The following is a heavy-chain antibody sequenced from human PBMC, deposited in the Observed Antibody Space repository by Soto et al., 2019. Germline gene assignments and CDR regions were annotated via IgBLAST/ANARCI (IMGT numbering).Heavy chain of an antibody. CDR3: AKDSTYGLKTLLK. D-gene: IGHD3-10*01. Sequence: EVQLVESGGGLVQPGRSLRLSCAASGFTFDDYAMHWVRQAPGKGLEWVSGISWNSGSIGYADSVKGRFTISRDNAKNSLCLQMNSLRAEDTALYYCAKDSTYGLKTLLKWGQGTLVTVSS. CDR2: ISWNSGSI. CDR1: GFTFDDYA. V-gene: IGHV3-9*01. J-gene: IGHJ4*02.